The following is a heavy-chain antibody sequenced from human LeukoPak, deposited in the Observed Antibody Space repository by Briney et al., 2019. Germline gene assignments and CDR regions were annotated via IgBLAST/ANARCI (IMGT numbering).Heavy chain of an antibody. V-gene: IGHV5-51*01. J-gene: IGHJ4*02. CDR2: IFPSDSDT. CDR3: ATVPGY. D-gene: IGHD6-19*01. Sequence: GESLKISCKGSGYNFTNYWISWVRQMPGKGLEWMGIIFPSDSDTRYSPSFQGQVTISADKSITTAYLQWSSLKASDTAMYYCATVPGYWGQGTLVTVSS. CDR1: GYNFTNYW.